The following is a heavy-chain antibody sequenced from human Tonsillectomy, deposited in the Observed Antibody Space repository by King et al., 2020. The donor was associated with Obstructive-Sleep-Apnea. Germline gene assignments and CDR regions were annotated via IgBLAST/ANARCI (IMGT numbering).Heavy chain of an antibody. V-gene: IGHV1-69*01. J-gene: IGHJ3*02. CDR1: GGTFSSYA. D-gene: IGHD2-2*01. CDR3: ARGGAVGYCSSTSCYDAFDI. Sequence: QLVQSGAEVKKPGSSVKVSCKASGGTFSSYAISWVRQAPGQGLEWRGGIIPIFGTANYAQKFQGRVTITSDESTSTAYMGLSSLRSEETAVYYCARGGAVGYCSSTSCYDAFDIWGQGTMVTVSS. CDR2: IIPIFGTA.